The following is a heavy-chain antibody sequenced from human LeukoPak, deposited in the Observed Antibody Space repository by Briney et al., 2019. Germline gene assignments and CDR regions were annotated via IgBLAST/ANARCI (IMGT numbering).Heavy chain of an antibody. CDR3: ARDDYQAAWG. D-gene: IGHD3-16*01. CDR1: GFTFRSHW. J-gene: IGHJ4*02. CDR2: INQDGSEK. V-gene: IGHV3-7*05. Sequence: GGSLRLSCAASGFTFRSHWMSWVRQAPGKGLEWVANINQDGSEKYYLDSVKGRFTISRDNAKNSLYLQMNSLRAEDTAVYYCARDDYQAAWGWGQGTLVTVSS.